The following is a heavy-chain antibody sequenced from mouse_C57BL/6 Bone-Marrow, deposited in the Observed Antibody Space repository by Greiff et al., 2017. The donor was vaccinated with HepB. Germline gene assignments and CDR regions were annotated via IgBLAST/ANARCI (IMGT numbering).Heavy chain of an antibody. V-gene: IGHV1-54*01. CDR2: INPGSGGT. Sequence: QVQLQQSGAELVRPGTSVKVSCKASGYAFTNYLIEWVKQRPGQGLEWIGVINPGSGGTNYNEKFKGKATLTADKSSSTAYMQLSSLTSEDSAVYVCGRWGTTVEFAYWGQGTLVTVSA. CDR3: GRWGTTVEFAY. J-gene: IGHJ3*01. D-gene: IGHD1-1*01. CDR1: GYAFTNYL.